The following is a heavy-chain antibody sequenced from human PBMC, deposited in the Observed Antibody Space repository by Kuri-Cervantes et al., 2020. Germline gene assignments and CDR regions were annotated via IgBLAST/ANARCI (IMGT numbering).Heavy chain of an antibody. V-gene: IGHV3-7*01. D-gene: IGHD3-16*02. CDR2: IKEDGSEK. CDR1: GFTFSNYA. Sequence: GGSLRLSCAASGFTFSNYAMSWVRQAPGMGLEWVARIKEDGSEKYYVDSVKGRFTISRDNAKNSLYLQMNSLRAEDTAVYYCARGWSSRTSFLDYWGQGTLVTVSS. J-gene: IGHJ4*02. CDR3: ARGWSSRTSFLDY.